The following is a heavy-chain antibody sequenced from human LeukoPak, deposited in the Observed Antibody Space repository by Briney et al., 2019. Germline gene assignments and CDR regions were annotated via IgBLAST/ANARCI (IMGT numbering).Heavy chain of an antibody. CDR1: GFTFSSAW. V-gene: IGHV3-15*01. CDR2: VRSKADGGTT. CDR3: TTVRPGTSGYSY. D-gene: IGHD3-22*01. J-gene: IGHJ4*02. Sequence: GGSLRLSCVVSGFTFSSAWMTWVRQAPGKGLEWVGRVRSKADGGTTDYAAPAKGRFTISRDDSENTVFLQMNSLKTEDTAVYYCTTVRPGTSGYSYWGQGTLVTVSS.